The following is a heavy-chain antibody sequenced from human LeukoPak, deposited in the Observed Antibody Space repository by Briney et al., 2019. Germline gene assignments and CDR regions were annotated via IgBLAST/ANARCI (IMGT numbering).Heavy chain of an antibody. CDR3: ARVAAGIGFFQH. Sequence: SETLSLTCTVSGGSIGSYYWGWIRQPPGKGLEWIGNIQHSGSTYYNPSLKSRVTISVDTSKNQLSLKLSSVTAADTAVYYCARVAAGIGFFQHWGQGTLVTVSS. CDR2: IQHSGST. CDR1: GGSIGSYY. V-gene: IGHV4-38-2*02. D-gene: IGHD6-13*01. J-gene: IGHJ1*01.